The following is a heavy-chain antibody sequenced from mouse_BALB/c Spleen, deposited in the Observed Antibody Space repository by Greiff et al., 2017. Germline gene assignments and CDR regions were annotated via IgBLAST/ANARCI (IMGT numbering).Heavy chain of an antibody. CDR3: ASYRYQFAY. D-gene: IGHD2-14*01. V-gene: IGHV14-3*02. Sequence: EVKLMESGAELVKPGASVKLSCTASGFNIKDTYMHWVKQRPEQGLEWIGRIDPANGNTKYDPKFQGKATITADTSSNTAYLQLSSLTSEDTAVYYCASYRYQFAYWGQGTLVTVSA. J-gene: IGHJ3*01. CDR1: GFNIKDTY. CDR2: IDPANGNT.